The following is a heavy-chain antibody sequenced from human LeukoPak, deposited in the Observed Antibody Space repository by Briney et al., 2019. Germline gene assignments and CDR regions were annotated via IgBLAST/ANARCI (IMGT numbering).Heavy chain of an antibody. Sequence: ASMKVSCKASGYIFTSYGFSWVRQAPGQGLEWMGWISAYNGNTNYAQNFQGRVTMTTDTSTRTAFMELRSLRSDDTAVYYCARADNRIVAVTADTYDYWGQGTLVTVSS. CDR3: ARADNRIVAVTADTYDY. V-gene: IGHV1-18*04. CDR1: GYIFTSYG. D-gene: IGHD2-21*02. J-gene: IGHJ4*02. CDR2: ISAYNGNT.